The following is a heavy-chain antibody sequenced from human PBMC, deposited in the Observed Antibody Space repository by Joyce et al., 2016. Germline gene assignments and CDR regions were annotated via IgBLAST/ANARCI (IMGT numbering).Heavy chain of an antibody. CDR1: GFSFNGYW. J-gene: IGHJ4*02. D-gene: IGHD2-21*01. V-gene: IGHV5-51*01. CDR3: ARVISHSHFDT. Sequence: EVQLVQSGAEVQKPGESLKTSCKSSGFSFNGYWIAWVRQMPGKGLEWMGNIYPGDSRTRYSPSFQGQVTISADKPINTAYLHWSSLKASDTAIYYCARVISHSHFDTWGQGTLVTVSS. CDR2: IYPGDSRT.